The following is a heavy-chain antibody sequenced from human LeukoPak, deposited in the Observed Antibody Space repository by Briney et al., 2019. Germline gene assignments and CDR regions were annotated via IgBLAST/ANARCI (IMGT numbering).Heavy chain of an antibody. CDR1: GVSIGGYY. Sequence: SETLSLTCTVSGVSIGGYYWSWLRQPPGKGLECLGYTHHSGTTNYNPSVGSRLTTSVDTSRKQVSLKLSSVTAADTAVYYCARHSADRAFDIWGQGTMVTVSS. CDR3: ARHSADRAFDI. CDR2: THHSGTT. J-gene: IGHJ3*02. D-gene: IGHD6-25*01. V-gene: IGHV4-59*08.